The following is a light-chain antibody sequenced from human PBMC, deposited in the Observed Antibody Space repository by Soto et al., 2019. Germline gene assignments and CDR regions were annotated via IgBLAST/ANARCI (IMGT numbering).Light chain of an antibody. J-gene: IGKJ2*01. CDR1: QSISSY. CDR2: AAS. Sequence: DIQMTQSTSSLYASVGARVTITCRASQSISSYLNWYQQKPGKAPKRMIYAASSLQSGVPSRFSGGGSGTDVALAISSLQHEDFASYYCPQSYSTPPKTFGQGTKLEIK. CDR3: PQSYSTPPKT. V-gene: IGKV1-39*01.